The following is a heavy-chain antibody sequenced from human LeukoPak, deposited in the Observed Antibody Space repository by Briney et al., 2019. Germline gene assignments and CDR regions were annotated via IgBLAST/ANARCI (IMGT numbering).Heavy chain of an antibody. J-gene: IGHJ4*02. CDR1: GDSISSRNW. CDR3: ARSAGWWSLDY. D-gene: IGHD2-8*02. Sequence: PSETLSLTCAVSGDSISSRNWWNWVWPSPGKGLDWVGEISHGGITKYNPSLKNRVTISKDNSRNEFSLKLNSVTAADTAVYFCARSAGWWSLDYWGQGALVTVST. V-gene: IGHV4-4*02. CDR2: ISHGGIT.